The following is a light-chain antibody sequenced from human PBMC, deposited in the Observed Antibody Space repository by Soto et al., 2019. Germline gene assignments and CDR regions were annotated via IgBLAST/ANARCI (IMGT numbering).Light chain of an antibody. J-gene: IGKJ4*01. CDR1: QGISSY. V-gene: IGKV1-9*01. CDR3: QQLNSYPLT. CDR2: AAS. Sequence: DIPLTQSPSFLSASVGDRVTITCRASQGISSYLAWYQQKPGKAPKLLIYAASTLQSGVPSRFSASGSGTEFTLTISSLQPEDFATYYCQQLNSYPLTFGGGTKVEIK.